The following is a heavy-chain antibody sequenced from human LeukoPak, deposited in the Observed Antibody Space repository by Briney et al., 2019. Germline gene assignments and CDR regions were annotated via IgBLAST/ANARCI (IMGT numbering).Heavy chain of an antibody. D-gene: IGHD3-22*01. J-gene: IGHJ4*02. V-gene: IGHV4-59*01. CDR2: ISDTGTT. Sequence: SETLSLTCTVSGVYIWFYYWHWIRQPPGKGPEWIGCISDTGTTKYNPAFKSRVTISVDTSKNQFSPKLTSVTAADTAVYFCATGYYEPFEKWGQGTLVSVSS. CDR1: GVYIWFYY. CDR3: ATGYYEPFEK.